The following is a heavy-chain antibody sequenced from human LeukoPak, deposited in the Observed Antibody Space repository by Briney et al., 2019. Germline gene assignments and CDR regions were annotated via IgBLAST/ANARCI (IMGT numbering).Heavy chain of an antibody. Sequence: GRSLRLSCAASGFTFDDYAMFWVRQAPGKGLEWVSGIGWDSKNIGYAASVKGRFTISRDNAKNSLHLQLSSLRAEDTAFYYCARGNRDSSGFYYYYGMDLWGQGTTVTVSS. J-gene: IGHJ6*02. V-gene: IGHV3-9*01. D-gene: IGHD6-19*01. CDR1: GFTFDDYA. CDR2: IGWDSKNI. CDR3: ARGNRDSSGFYYYYGMDL.